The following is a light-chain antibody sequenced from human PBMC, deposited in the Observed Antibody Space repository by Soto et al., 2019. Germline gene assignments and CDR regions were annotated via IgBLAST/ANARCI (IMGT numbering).Light chain of an antibody. J-gene: IGKJ3*01. CDR3: QHFYTTLFT. V-gene: IGKV1-39*01. Sequence: DIPMTQSPSSLSASVGDRVTITCRASQTINNYLNWYQHKPGKAPKLLIYAASSLQSGVPSRFSGSGSGTDFTLTITSLQPEDFATYYCQHFYTTLFTFGPGTKVEIK. CDR1: QTINNY. CDR2: AAS.